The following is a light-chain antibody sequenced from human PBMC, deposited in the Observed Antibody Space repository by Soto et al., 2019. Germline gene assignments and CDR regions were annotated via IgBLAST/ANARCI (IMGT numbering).Light chain of an antibody. CDR3: RQRHMWPIT. CDR2: DAY. V-gene: IGKV3-11*01. Sequence: EIVMTHSPATLSLSPGKRATLSCRASQSFRGLLAWYQQKPGQAPRLLIYDAYNRATGIPPRFSGSGSGTDFTLTISSLEPEDSAVYYCRQRHMWPITFGQGTRLEIK. J-gene: IGKJ5*01. CDR1: QSFRGL.